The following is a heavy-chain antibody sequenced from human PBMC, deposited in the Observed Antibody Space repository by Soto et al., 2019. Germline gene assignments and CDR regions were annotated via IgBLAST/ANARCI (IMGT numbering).Heavy chain of an antibody. CDR3: ARSLGYSSSSLFRYYYYGMDV. CDR2: ISPSGGST. D-gene: IGHD6-6*01. Sequence: WASVKVSCRASGYTFTSYYMHWVRQAPGQGLEWMGIISPSGGSTSYAQKFQGRVTMTRDTSTSTVYMELSSLRSEDTAVYYCARSLGYSSSSLFRYYYYGMDVWGQGTTVTVSS. J-gene: IGHJ6*02. CDR1: GYTFTSYY. V-gene: IGHV1-46*01.